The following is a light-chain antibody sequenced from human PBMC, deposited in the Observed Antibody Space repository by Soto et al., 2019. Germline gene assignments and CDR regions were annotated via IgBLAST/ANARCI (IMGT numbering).Light chain of an antibody. V-gene: IGLV3-21*02. J-gene: IGLJ2*01. CDR1: NIGSKS. Sequence: SYELTQPPSVSVAPGQTARIACGGKNIGSKSVHWYQKKPGQAPVLVVYDDSDRPSGIPERFSGSKSGNTASLTISGLQAEDEADYYCCSYAGSSTFLLFGGGTKLTVL. CDR2: DDS. CDR3: CSYAGSSTFLL.